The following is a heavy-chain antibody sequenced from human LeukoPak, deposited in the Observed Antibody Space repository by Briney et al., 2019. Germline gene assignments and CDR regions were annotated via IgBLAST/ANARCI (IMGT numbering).Heavy chain of an antibody. D-gene: IGHD4-23*01. J-gene: IGHJ4*02. CDR3: TSLVGSPTY. Sequence: PGGSLRLSCAGSGFNFQYAWMTWVRQAPGKGLEWVGRIKSKRDGETTDYAALVKSRFSISRDDSKNTVYLQMNSLRTEDTAMYYCTSLVGSPTYWGQGTLVTVSP. CDR1: GFNFQYAW. V-gene: IGHV3-15*01. CDR2: IKSKRDGETT.